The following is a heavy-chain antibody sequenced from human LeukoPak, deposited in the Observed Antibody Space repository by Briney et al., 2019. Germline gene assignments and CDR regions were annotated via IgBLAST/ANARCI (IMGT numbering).Heavy chain of an antibody. CDR1: GYTFTGYY. Sequence: GASVKVSCKASGYTFTGYYMHWVRQAPGQGPEWMGWINPNSGGTNYAQKFQGRVTMTRDTSISTAYMELSRLRSDDTAVYYCARGPPLKAFGFDSWGQGTLVTVSS. V-gene: IGHV1-2*02. CDR2: INPNSGGT. J-gene: IGHJ5*02. CDR3: ARGPPLKAFGFDS.